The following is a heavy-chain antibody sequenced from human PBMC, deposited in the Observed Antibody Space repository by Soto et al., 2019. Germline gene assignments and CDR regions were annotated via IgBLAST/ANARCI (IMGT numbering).Heavy chain of an antibody. CDR2: ISGSGGST. CDR1: GFTFSSYA. J-gene: IGHJ5*02. Sequence: GGSLRLSCVGSGFTFSSYAMTWVRQAPGKGLEWVSVISGSGGSTYFADSVKGRFTISRDNSKNTLYLQMNSLRAEDTAVYYCAKVRTKNWFDPWGQGTLVTVSS. V-gene: IGHV3-23*01. CDR3: AKVRTKNWFDP.